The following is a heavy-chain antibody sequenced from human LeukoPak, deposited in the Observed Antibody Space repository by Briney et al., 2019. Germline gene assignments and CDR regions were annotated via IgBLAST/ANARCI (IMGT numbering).Heavy chain of an antibody. V-gene: IGHV1-69*04. D-gene: IGHD3-22*01. J-gene: IGHJ3*02. CDR3: ARVFYYDSSEAFDI. CDR2: IIPILGIA. CDR1: GGTFSSYA. Sequence: ASVKVSCKASGGTFSSYAISWVRQAPGQGLEWMGRIIPILGIANYAQKFQGRVTIIADKSTSTAYMELSSLRSEDTAVYYCARVFYYDSSEAFDIWGQGTMVTVSS.